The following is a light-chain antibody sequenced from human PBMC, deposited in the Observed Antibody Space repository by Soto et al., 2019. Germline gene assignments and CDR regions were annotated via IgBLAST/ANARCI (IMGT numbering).Light chain of an antibody. J-gene: IGLJ1*01. CDR3: QSYDSSLSGYV. Sequence: VLTQPASVSGSPGQSITISCTGTSSDVGGYNYVSWHQQPPGKAPKLIIYAVSNRPSGVSNRFSGSKSGNTASLTITGLQADDEGDYYCQSYDSSLSGYVFGTGTKVTVL. CDR1: SSDVGGYNY. V-gene: IGLV2-14*01. CDR2: AVS.